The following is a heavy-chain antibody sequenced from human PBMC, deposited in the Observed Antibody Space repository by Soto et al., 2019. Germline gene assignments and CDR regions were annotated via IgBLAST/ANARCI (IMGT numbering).Heavy chain of an antibody. Sequence: SETLSLTCTVSGGSISSYYWSWIRQPPGKGLEWIGYIYYSGSTNYNPSLKSRVTISVDTSKNQFSLKLSSVTAADTAVYYCARDRGVGYYGSGSYLLDVWGQGTTVTVSS. CDR1: GGSISSYY. V-gene: IGHV4-59*01. J-gene: IGHJ6*02. CDR3: ARDRGVGYYGSGSYLLDV. D-gene: IGHD3-10*01. CDR2: IYYSGST.